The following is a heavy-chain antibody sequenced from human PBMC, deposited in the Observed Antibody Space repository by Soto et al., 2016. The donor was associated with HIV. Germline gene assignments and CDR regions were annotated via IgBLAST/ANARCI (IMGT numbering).Heavy chain of an antibody. D-gene: IGHD2-8*01. CDR1: GGSFNGFY. CDR3: VARNGGEENY. J-gene: IGHJ4*02. Sequence: QVQQWGAGLLKPSETLSLTCAIDGGSFNGFYWSWIRQAPGKGLEWIGESMNQDGYSNYNPSLKSRATISVDTSKNQFSLKLKSLTSEDTAVYYCVARNGGEENYWGQGTQVSRLL. CDR2: SMNQDGYS. V-gene: IGHV4-34*02.